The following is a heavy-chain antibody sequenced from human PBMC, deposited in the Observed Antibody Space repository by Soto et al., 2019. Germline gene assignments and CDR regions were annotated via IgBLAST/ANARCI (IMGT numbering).Heavy chain of an antibody. V-gene: IGHV3-30-3*01. D-gene: IGHD5-18*01. Sequence: GGSLRLSCAASGSTFSSYAMHWVRQAPGKGLEWVAVISYDGSNKYYADSVKGRFTISRDNSKNTLYLQMNSLRAEDTAVYYCARGIGQLWSLGFDYWGQGTLVTVYS. CDR2: ISYDGSNK. CDR3: ARGIGQLWSLGFDY. J-gene: IGHJ4*02. CDR1: GSTFSSYA.